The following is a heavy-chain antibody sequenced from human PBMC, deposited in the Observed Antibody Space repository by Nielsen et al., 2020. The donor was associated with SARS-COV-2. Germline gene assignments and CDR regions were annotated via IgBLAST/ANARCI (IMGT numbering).Heavy chain of an antibody. J-gene: IGHJ4*02. D-gene: IGHD3-10*01. CDR2: ILSDGSTI. Sequence: GESLKISCAASGFTFSSYWMHWVRQAPGKGLVWVSPILSDGSTINYADSVRGRFTISRDNAKNTLYLQMNSLRAEDTAVYYCARDFYGSGSFPDYWGQGTLVTVSS. CDR1: GFTFSSYW. V-gene: IGHV3-74*01. CDR3: ARDFYGSGSFPDY.